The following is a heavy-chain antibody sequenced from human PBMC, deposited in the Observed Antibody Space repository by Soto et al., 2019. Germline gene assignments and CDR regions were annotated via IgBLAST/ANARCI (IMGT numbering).Heavy chain of an antibody. CDR2: INADNGNT. J-gene: IGHJ4*02. CDR1: GYTFTSYA. V-gene: IGHV1-3*01. CDR3: VRSVAVPAAPDY. D-gene: IGHD2-2*01. Sequence: ASVKVSCKASGYTFTSYAMHWVRHAPGQRLEWMGWINADNGNTKYSQKFQGRVTITRDTSASTAYMELSSLSSEDTAVYYCVRSVAVPAAPDYWGPGTRVTVSS.